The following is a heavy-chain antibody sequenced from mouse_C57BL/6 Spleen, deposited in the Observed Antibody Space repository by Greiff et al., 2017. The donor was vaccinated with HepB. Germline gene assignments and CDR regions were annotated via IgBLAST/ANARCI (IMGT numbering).Heavy chain of an antibody. D-gene: IGHD4-1*01. CDR1: GYSITSGYY. J-gene: IGHJ4*01. V-gene: IGHV3-6*01. Sequence: EVQLQQSGPGLVKPSQSLSLTCSVTGYSITSGYYWNWIRQFPGNKLEWMGYISYDGSNNYNPSLKNRISITRDTSKNQFFLKLNSVTTEDTATYYCARDRNWGRGYAMDYWGQGTSVTVSS. CDR3: ARDRNWGRGYAMDY. CDR2: ISYDGSN.